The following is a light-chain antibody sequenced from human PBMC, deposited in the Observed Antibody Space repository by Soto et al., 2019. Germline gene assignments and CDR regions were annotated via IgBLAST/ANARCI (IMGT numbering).Light chain of an antibody. J-gene: IGLJ1*01. CDR3: ASYTTSDTEV. Sequence: QSALTQPASVSGSPGQSIAISCTGTSSDVGGYNFVSWYQQHPDTAPKLLIYDVSKRPSGVSNRFSGSKSGTTASLTISGLQAEHEADYYCASYTTSDTEVFGTGTKLTVL. CDR1: SSDVGGYNF. V-gene: IGLV2-14*01. CDR2: DVS.